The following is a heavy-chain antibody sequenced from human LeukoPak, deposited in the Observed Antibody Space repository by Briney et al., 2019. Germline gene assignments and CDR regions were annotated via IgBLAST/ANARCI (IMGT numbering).Heavy chain of an antibody. CDR3: ARGSSCSSTSCYRAGMDV. Sequence: SETLSLTCTVSGGSISSGGYYWSWIRQHPGKGLEWIGYIYYSGSTYYNPSLKSRVTISVYTSKNQFSLKLSSVTAADTAVYYCARGSSCSSTSCYRAGMDVWGQGTTVTVSS. J-gene: IGHJ6*02. D-gene: IGHD2-2*01. CDR1: GGSISSGGYY. CDR2: IYYSGST. V-gene: IGHV4-31*03.